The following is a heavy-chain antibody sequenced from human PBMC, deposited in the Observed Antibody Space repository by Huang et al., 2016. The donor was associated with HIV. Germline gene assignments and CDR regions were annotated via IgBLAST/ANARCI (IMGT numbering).Heavy chain of an antibody. J-gene: IGHJ4*02. CDR1: GGTFNNA. V-gene: IGHV1-69*13. D-gene: IGHD3-3*01. CDR3: ARGAPDLDSHLDH. CDR2: TIPIVGTP. Sequence: QVQLVQSGAEVKKPGSSVKVSCKVSGGTFNNAISWVRQAPGQGLEWMGGTIPIVGTPNYARKFQGRVTITADESTSIAYMELSSLRSEDTAVYYCARGAPDLDSHLDHWGQGTLVTVSS.